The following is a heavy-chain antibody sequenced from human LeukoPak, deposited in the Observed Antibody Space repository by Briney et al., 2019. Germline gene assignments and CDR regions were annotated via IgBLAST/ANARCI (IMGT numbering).Heavy chain of an antibody. J-gene: IGHJ4*02. CDR3: AKAGYCSGGSCYSRGYYFDY. CDR1: GFTFSSYA. CDR2: ISGSGGST. Sequence: SGGSLRLSCAASGFTFSSYAMSWVRQAPGKGLEWVSAISGSGGSTYYADSVKGRFTTSRDNSKNTLYLQMNSLRAEDTAVYYCAKAGYCSGGSCYSRGYYFDYWGQGTLVTVSS. D-gene: IGHD2-15*01. V-gene: IGHV3-23*01.